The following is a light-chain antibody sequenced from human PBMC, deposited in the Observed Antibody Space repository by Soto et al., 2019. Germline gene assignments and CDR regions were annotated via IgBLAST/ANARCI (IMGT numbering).Light chain of an antibody. CDR3: QSYDRSLRVV. J-gene: IGLJ2*01. CDR1: SSNIGAGYD. V-gene: IGLV1-40*01. Sequence: QSVLTQPPSVSGAPGQRVTISCTGSSSNIGAGYDVHWYQQLPGTAPKLLIYGNSNRPSGVPDRFSGSKSGISASLAITGLQSEDEADYYCQSYDRSLRVVFAGGTKLTVL. CDR2: GNS.